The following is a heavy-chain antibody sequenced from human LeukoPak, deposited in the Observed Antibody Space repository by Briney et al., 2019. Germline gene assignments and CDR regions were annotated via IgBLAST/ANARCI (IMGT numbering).Heavy chain of an antibody. Sequence: GGSLRLSCAASGFTFNTYAMNWVRQTPGGRREWVSFIGISSGPLLYADSVKGRFTISRDNAKASVYLQMNRLRAEDTAVYYCARAKGYTSSYSFDYWGQGILVTVSS. CDR1: GFTFNTYA. V-gene: IGHV3-48*04. D-gene: IGHD3-10*01. CDR2: IGISSGPL. CDR3: ARAKGYTSSYSFDY. J-gene: IGHJ4*02.